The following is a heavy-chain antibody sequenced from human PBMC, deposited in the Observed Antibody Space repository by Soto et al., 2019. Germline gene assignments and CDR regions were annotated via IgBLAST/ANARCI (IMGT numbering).Heavy chain of an antibody. Sequence: QVQLVQSGAEVRKPGSSVRVSCKTSATRFSLFSLNWVRQAPGQGLEWMGGVLPITRSTDYAQKFQDRMTITADGSASTFYMELRSLRSEDTAVYYCARWPQPRYTADPYAVDVWGQGTRVIVSS. CDR1: ATRFSLFS. J-gene: IGHJ6*02. V-gene: IGHV1-69*01. CDR3: ARWPQPRYTADPYAVDV. D-gene: IGHD3-16*02. CDR2: VLPITRST.